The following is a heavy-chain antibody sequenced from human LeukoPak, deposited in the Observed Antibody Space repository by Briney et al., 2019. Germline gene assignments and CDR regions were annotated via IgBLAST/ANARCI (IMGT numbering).Heavy chain of an antibody. CDR1: GFTFSSYW. CDR3: AKDHLGYSFDY. J-gene: IGHJ4*02. Sequence: GGSLRLSCAASGFTFSSYWMSWVRQTPQKGLEWVANIKEDGSEKYYVDSVKGRFTISRENTKNSLYLQMNSLRADDTAVYYCAKDHLGYSFDYWGQGTLVTVSS. CDR2: IKEDGSEK. V-gene: IGHV3-7*04.